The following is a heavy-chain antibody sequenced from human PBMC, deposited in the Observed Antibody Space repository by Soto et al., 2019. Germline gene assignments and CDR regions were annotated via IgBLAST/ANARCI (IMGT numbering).Heavy chain of an antibody. CDR2: IYYSGST. CDR1: GGSIRSSSYY. J-gene: IGHJ4*02. D-gene: IGHD3-3*01. V-gene: IGHV4-39*01. CDR3: ASLKPFDYDFWSGYSPKFDY. Sequence: SQTLSLTCTVSGGSIRSSSYYWGWIRQPPGKGLEWIGSIYYSGSTYYNPSLKSRVTISVDTSKNQFSLKLSSVTAADTAVYYCASLKPFDYDFWSGYSPKFDYWGQGTLVTVSS.